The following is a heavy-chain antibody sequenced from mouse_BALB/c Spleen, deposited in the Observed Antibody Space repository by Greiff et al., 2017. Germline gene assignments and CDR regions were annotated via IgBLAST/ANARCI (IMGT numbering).Heavy chain of an antibody. J-gene: IGHJ4*01. CDR2: IYPGGGYT. V-gene: IGHV1-63*02. CDR3: ARYGYGNYRDYYAMDY. Sequence: QVQLKQSGAELVRPGTSVKISCKASGYTFTNYWLGWVKQRPGHGLEWIGDIYPGGGYTNYNEKFKGKATLTADTSSSTAYMQLSSLTSEDSAVYFCARYGYGNYRDYYAMDYWGQGTSVTVSS. CDR1: GYTFTNYW. D-gene: IGHD2-10*02.